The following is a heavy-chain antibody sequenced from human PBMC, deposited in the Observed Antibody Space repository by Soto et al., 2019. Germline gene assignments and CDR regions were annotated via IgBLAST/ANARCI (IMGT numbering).Heavy chain of an antibody. J-gene: IGHJ6*02. CDR2: INAGNGNT. CDR3: ARDPSYYGMDV. CDR1: GYTFTSYA. V-gene: IGHV1-3*05. Sequence: QVKLVQSGAEEKKPGASVKVSCKASGYTFTSYAMHWVRQAPGQRLEWMGWINAGNGNTKYSQKLQGRVTITRDTSASTADMEPSSLRSDDTAVYYCARDPSYYGMDVWGQGTTVTVSS.